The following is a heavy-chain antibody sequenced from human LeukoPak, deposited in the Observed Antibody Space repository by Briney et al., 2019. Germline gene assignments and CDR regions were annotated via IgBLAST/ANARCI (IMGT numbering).Heavy chain of an antibody. D-gene: IGHD2-15*01. V-gene: IGHV4-30-4*01. CDR2: IYYSGST. J-gene: IGHJ2*01. CDR3: ARELGYCSGGSCYKDWYFDL. CDR1: GGSISSGDYY. Sequence: PSETLSLTCTVSGGSISSGDYYWSWIRQPPGKGLEWIGYIYYSGSTYYNPSLKGRVTISLDTSKNQFSLKLSSVTAADTAVYYCARELGYCSGGSCYKDWYFDLWGRGTLVTVSS.